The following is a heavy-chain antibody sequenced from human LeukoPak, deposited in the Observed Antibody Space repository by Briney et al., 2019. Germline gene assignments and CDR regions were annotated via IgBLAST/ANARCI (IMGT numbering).Heavy chain of an antibody. CDR2: IYTSGST. J-gene: IGHJ4*02. Sequence: SETLSLTCTVSGGSISSYYWSWIRQPAGKGLEWIGRIYTSGSTNYNPSLKSRVTMSVDTSKNQFSLKLSSVTAADTAVYYCARGYYDFWSGYGTLDYWGQGTLVTVSS. D-gene: IGHD3-3*01. V-gene: IGHV4-4*07. CDR3: ARGYYDFWSGYGTLDY. CDR1: GGSISSYY.